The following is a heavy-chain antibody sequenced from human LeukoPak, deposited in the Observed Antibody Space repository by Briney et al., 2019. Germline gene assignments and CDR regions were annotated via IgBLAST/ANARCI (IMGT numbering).Heavy chain of an antibody. CDR2: IYPGDSDT. D-gene: IGHD5-12*01. Sequence: GASLKISCQGSGYSFTNSWIGWVRQMPGKGLEWMGIIYPGDSDTRYSPSFQGQVTISADKSISTAYLQWSSLKASDTAMYYCAITPSYSGSNAFNIWGQGTMVTVSS. CDR1: GYSFTNSW. V-gene: IGHV5-51*01. CDR3: AITPSYSGSNAFNI. J-gene: IGHJ3*02.